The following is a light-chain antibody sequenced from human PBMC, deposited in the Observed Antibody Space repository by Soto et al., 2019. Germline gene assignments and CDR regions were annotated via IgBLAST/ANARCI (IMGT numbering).Light chain of an antibody. Sequence: QSVLTQPPSASGSPGQSVXXSCTGTSSDVGGYNFVSWYQQYPGKAPKIIIYEVSKRASGVPDRFSGSKSGNTASLTVSGLQADDEADYYCNSYGGSSNVVFGGGTKLTVL. CDR2: EVS. CDR1: SSDVGGYNF. V-gene: IGLV2-8*01. J-gene: IGLJ2*01. CDR3: NSYGGSSNVV.